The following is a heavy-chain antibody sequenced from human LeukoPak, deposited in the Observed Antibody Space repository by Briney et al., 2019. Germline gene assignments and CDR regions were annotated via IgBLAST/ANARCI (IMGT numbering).Heavy chain of an antibody. Sequence: GGSLRLSCAASGFTFSSYNMNWVRQAPGKGPEWVSSITSSSSYIYYADSVKGRFTTSRDNAKNSLYLQMDSLRVEDTAVYYCARVKRVRVFDPWGQGTLVTVSS. CDR2: ITSSSSYI. V-gene: IGHV3-21*06. CDR3: ARVKRVRVFDP. J-gene: IGHJ5*02. CDR1: GFTFSSYN.